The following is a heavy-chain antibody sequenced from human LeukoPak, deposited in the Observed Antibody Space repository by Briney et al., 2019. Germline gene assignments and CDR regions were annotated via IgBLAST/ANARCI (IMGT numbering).Heavy chain of an antibody. CDR3: AGSREPTFDI. CDR1: SGSISRDY. V-gene: IGHV4-59*01. D-gene: IGHD5-24*01. J-gene: IGHJ3*02. CDR2: IYSTGST. Sequence: PSETLSLTSTVSSGSISRDYCGWIRQPPEKGLEWIGYIYSTGSTNYNTSLKSRVTISVDTSKNQSSLKLSSVTAADTAVYYCAGSREPTFDIWGQGTMVTVSS.